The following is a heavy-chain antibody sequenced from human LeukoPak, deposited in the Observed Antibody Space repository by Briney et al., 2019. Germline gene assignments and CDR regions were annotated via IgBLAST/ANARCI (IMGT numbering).Heavy chain of an antibody. CDR2: ISSSGSTI. CDR1: GFTFSSYE. D-gene: IGHD3-10*02. J-gene: IGHJ4*02. V-gene: IGHV3-48*03. Sequence: GGSLRLSCAASGFTFSSYEMNWVRQAPGKGLEWVSYISSSGSTIYYADSVRGRFTISRDNAKNSLYLQMNSLRAEDTAVYYCARGTMFPYYFDYWGQGTLVTVSS. CDR3: ARGTMFPYYFDY.